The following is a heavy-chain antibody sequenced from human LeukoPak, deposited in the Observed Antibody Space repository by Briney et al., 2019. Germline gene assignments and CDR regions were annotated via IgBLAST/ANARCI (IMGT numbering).Heavy chain of an antibody. V-gene: IGHV3-11*01. CDR1: GFTFSDYY. CDR2: ISSSGSTI. CDR3: ARRKYNWNAIDY. J-gene: IGHJ4*02. Sequence: GGSLRLSCAASGFTFSDYYMSWIRQAPGKGLEWVSYISSSGSTIYYADSVKGRFTISRDNAKNSLYLQMNSLRAEDTAVYFCARRKYNWNAIDYWGQGTLVTVSS. D-gene: IGHD1-20*01.